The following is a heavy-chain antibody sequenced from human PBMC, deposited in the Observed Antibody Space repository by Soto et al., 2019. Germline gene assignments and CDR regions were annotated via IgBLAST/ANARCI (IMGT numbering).Heavy chain of an antibody. CDR2: ISGSGGST. CDR1: GFTFSSYA. CDR3: AKPPSPYYYDSSGYHSGAFDI. Sequence: GGSLRLSCAASGFTFSSYAMSWVRQAPGKGLEWVSAISGSGGSTYYADSVKGRFTISRDNSKNTLYLQMNSLRAEDTAVYYCAKPPSPYYYDSSGYHSGAFDIWGQGTMVTVPS. V-gene: IGHV3-23*01. D-gene: IGHD3-22*01. J-gene: IGHJ3*02.